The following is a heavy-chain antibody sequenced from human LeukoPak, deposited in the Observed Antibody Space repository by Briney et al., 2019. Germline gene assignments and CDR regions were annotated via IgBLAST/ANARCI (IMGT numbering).Heavy chain of an antibody. J-gene: IGHJ1*01. Sequence: ASVKVSCKASGYTFTTYSLAWVRQAPGQSLEWMGWISVNNGGTNYAQSFQDRVTLTRDTSTNTAYLELRSLRSDDTAIIYCAAASQPRGYFLHWGQGTLVTVSS. CDR2: ISVNNGGT. D-gene: IGHD2-2*01. CDR3: AAASQPRGYFLH. V-gene: IGHV1-18*01. CDR1: GYTFTTYS.